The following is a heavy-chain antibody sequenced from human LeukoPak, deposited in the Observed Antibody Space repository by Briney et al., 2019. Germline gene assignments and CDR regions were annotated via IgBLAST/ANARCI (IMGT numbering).Heavy chain of an antibody. Sequence: ASVKVSCKASGYSFIGYYIHWVRQAPGQGLEWMGWINPKSGDTNYAQRFQGRVTMTGDTAISTAYMELTSLTSDDTAVYYCARGVGTDSMKRFDPWGQGTQVTVSS. V-gene: IGHV1-2*02. CDR3: ARGVGTDSMKRFDP. J-gene: IGHJ5*02. D-gene: IGHD2-8*02. CDR1: GYSFIGYY. CDR2: INPKSGDT.